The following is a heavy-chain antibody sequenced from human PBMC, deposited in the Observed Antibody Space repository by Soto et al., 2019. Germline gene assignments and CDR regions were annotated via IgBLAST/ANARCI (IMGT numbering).Heavy chain of an antibody. CDR3: ARGGQWLVRDAFDI. Sequence: SETLSLTCAVYGGSFSGYYWSWIRQPPGKGLEWIGEINHSGSTNYNPSLKSRVTISVDTSKNQFSLKLSSVTAADTAVYYCARGGQWLVRDAFDIRGQGTMVTVSS. CDR1: GGSFSGYY. J-gene: IGHJ3*02. V-gene: IGHV4-34*01. D-gene: IGHD6-19*01. CDR2: INHSGST.